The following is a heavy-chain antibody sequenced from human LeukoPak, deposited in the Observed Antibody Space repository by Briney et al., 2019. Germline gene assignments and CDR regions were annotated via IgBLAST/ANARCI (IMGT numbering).Heavy chain of an antibody. J-gene: IGHJ3*02. CDR3: ARVDVVVPAVADAFDI. CDR2: ISAYNGNT. V-gene: IGHV1-18*01. Sequence: ASVKVSCKASGYTSTSYGISWVRQAPGQGLEWMGWISAYNGNTNYAQKLQGRVTMTTDTSTSTAYMELRSLRSDDTAVYYCARVDVVVPAVADAFDIWGQGTMVTVSS. CDR1: GYTSTSYG. D-gene: IGHD2-2*01.